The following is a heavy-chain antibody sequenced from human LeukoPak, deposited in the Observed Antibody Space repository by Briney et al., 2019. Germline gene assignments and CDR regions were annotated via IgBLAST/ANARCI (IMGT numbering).Heavy chain of an antibody. V-gene: IGHV4-38-2*01. CDR2: IYHSGST. J-gene: IGHJ4*02. CDR1: GYSISSGYY. CDR3: ARGAATVTTPFDY. Sequence: SETLSLTCAVSGYSISSGYYWGWIRQPPGKGLEWIGSIYHSGSTYYKPSLKSRVTISVDTSKNQFSLKLSSVTAADTAVYYCARGAATVTTPFDYWGQGTLVTVSS. D-gene: IGHD4-17*01.